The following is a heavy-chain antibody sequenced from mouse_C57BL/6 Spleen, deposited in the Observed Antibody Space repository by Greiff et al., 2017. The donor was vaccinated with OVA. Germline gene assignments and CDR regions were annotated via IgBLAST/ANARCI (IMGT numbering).Heavy chain of an antibody. J-gene: IGHJ1*03. Sequence: VQLKQSGAELVKPGASVKLSCTASGFNIKDYYMHWVKQRTEQGLEWIGRIDPEDGATKYAPKFQGKATITADTSSNTAYLQLSSLTSEDTAVYYCARSGYYGRDPYWYFDVWGTGTTVTVSS. D-gene: IGHD1-1*01. V-gene: IGHV14-2*01. CDR2: IDPEDGAT. CDR1: GFNIKDYY. CDR3: ARSGYYGRDPYWYFDV.